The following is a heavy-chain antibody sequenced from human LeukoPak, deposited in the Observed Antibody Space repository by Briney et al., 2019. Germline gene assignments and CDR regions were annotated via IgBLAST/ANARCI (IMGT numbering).Heavy chain of an antibody. D-gene: IGHD3-3*01. CDR1: LYTFTSYY. V-gene: IGHV1-46*01. Sequence: GSVKVSRKASLYTFTSYYMHWVRQAPPQGLEWVGIINPRAGSTSNAQKFQGRVTMTRNTPTSTVYMELSSLRSEDTPVYYCAILADRNYDFWSGWGQRTLVTVSS. CDR3: AILADRNYDFWSG. CDR2: INPRAGST. J-gene: IGHJ4*02.